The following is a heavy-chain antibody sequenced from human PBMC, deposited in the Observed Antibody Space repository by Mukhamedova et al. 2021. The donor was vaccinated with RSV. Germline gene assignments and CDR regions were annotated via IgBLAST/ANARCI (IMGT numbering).Heavy chain of an antibody. J-gene: IGHJ3*02. CDR3: AKEQDRSRAFDI. V-gene: IGHV3-43*01. Sequence: GRFTISRDNSKNSLYLQMNSLRTEDTALYYCAKEQDRSRAFDIWGQGTMVTVSS. D-gene: IGHD1-14*01.